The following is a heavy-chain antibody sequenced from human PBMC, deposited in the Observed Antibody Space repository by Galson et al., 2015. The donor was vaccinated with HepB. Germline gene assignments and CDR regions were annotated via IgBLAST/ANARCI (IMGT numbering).Heavy chain of an antibody. Sequence: SLRLSCAASGFTFRNYAMTWVRQAPGKGLEWVSAISVNGDSSYYTESVKGRFTISRDNSKNTLYLQMNSLRAEDTAVYYCARDGYDFWSGYPAAAIYYYYYYMDVWGKGTTVTVSS. D-gene: IGHD3-3*01. V-gene: IGHV3-23*01. CDR2: ISVNGDSS. CDR3: ARDGYDFWSGYPAAAIYYYYYYMDV. J-gene: IGHJ6*03. CDR1: GFTFRNYA.